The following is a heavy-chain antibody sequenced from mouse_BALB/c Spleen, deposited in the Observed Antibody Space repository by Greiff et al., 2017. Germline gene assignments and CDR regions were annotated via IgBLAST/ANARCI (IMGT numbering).Heavy chain of an antibody. CDR1: GFTFSSYG. D-gene: IGHD1-1*01. V-gene: IGHV5-6*01. Sequence: EVHLVESGGDLVKPGGSLKLSCAASGFTFSSYGMSWVRQTPDKRLEWVATISSGGSYTYYPDSAKGRFTISRDNAKNTLYLQMSSLKSEDTAMYYCARHEDYGSSLFAYWGQGTLVTVSA. J-gene: IGHJ3*01. CDR3: ARHEDYGSSLFAY. CDR2: ISSGGSYT.